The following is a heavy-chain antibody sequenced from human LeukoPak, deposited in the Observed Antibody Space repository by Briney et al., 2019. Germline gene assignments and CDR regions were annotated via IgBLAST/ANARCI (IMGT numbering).Heavy chain of an antibody. J-gene: IGHJ3*02. CDR1: GGSISSGDYY. CDR3: ARGAQNKELGYCSGGSCCDAFDI. Sequence: SETLSLTCTVSGGSISSGDYYWSWIRQPPGKGLEWIGYIYYSGSTYYNPSLKSRVTISVDTSKNQFSLKLSSVTAADTAVYYCARGAQNKELGYCSGGSCCDAFDIWGQGTMVTVSS. D-gene: IGHD2-15*01. V-gene: IGHV4-30-4*01. CDR2: IYYSGST.